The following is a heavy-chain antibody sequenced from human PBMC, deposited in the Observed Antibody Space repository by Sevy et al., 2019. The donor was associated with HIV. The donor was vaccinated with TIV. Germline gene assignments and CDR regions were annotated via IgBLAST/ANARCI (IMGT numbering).Heavy chain of an antibody. V-gene: IGHV3-23*01. D-gene: IGHD6-13*01. CDR2: ISGSGGST. CDR1: GFTFSTYT. Sequence: GGSLRLSCAASGFTFSTYTMNWVRQAPGKGLEWVSAISGSGGSTYYADSVKGRFTISRDKSKNRLYLQMNNLRAEDTAVYYCAKGDSTFYGMDVWGQGTTVTVSS. CDR3: AKGDSTFYGMDV. J-gene: IGHJ6*02.